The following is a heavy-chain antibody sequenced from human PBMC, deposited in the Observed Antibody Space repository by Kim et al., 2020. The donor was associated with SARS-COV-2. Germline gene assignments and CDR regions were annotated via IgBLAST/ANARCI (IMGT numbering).Heavy chain of an antibody. D-gene: IGHD3-10*01. CDR2: ISYDGSNK. CDR3: ARDNYYGSGIDY. V-gene: IGHV3-30*04. J-gene: IGHJ4*02. Sequence: GGSLRLSCAASGFTFSSYAMHWVRQAPGKGLEWVAVISYDGSNKYYADSVKGRITISRDNSKNTLYLQMNSLRAEDTAVYYCARDNYYGSGIDYWGQGTLVTVSS. CDR1: GFTFSSYA.